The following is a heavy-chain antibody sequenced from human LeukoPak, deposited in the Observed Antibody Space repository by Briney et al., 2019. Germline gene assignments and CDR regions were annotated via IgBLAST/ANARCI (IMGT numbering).Heavy chain of an antibody. Sequence: GGSLRLSCAASGFTFSSYGMNWVRQAPGKGLEWVAVIWYDGSNKCYADSVKGRFTNSRDNSQNTLSLQMNSLRAEDTAVYYCARLGSGWSFDFWGQGTLVAVSS. CDR1: GFTFSSYG. D-gene: IGHD6-19*01. V-gene: IGHV3-33*01. CDR3: ARLGSGWSFDF. J-gene: IGHJ4*02. CDR2: IWYDGSNK.